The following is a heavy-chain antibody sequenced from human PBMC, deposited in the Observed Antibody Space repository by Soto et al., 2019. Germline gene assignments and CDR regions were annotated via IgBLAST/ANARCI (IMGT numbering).Heavy chain of an antibody. CDR2: ISSSSSYI. D-gene: IGHD6-13*01. J-gene: IGHJ4*02. V-gene: IGHV3-21*01. Sequence: GGSLRLSCAASGFTFSSYSMNWVRQAPGKGLEWVSSISSSSSYIYYADSVKGRFTISRDNAKNSLYLQMNSLRAEDTAVYYCARDLGSRAAAGTYNYWGQGTLVTVSS. CDR1: GFTFSSYS. CDR3: ARDLGSRAAAGTYNY.